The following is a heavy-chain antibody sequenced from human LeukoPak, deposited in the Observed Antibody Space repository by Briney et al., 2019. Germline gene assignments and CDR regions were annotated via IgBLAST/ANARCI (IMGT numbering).Heavy chain of an antibody. CDR3: ASGNSMDY. V-gene: IGHV3-7*05. CDR2: IKQDGSAK. D-gene: IGHD4-23*01. Sequence: GGSLRLSCAASGFTFSDYYMSWIRQAPGKGLEWVANIKQDGSAKNYVDSVKGRFTISRDNAKNSLYLQMNSLRTEDTAVYYCASGNSMDYWGQGTLVTVSS. CDR1: GFTFSDYY. J-gene: IGHJ4*02.